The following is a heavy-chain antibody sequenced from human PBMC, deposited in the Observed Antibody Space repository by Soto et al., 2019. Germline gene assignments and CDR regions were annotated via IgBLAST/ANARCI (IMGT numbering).Heavy chain of an antibody. Sequence: QVQLQESGPGLVKPSETLSLTCTVSGGSISSYYWSWIRQPPGKGLEWIGYIYYSGSTNNNPSLKSRVTISVDTSRNRFSLKLSSVTAADTAVYYCARVWGGAFDFWCQGRMVTVST. J-gene: IGHJ3*01. D-gene: IGHD3-10*01. CDR3: ARVWGGAFDF. V-gene: IGHV4-59*01. CDR2: IYYSGST. CDR1: GGSISSYY.